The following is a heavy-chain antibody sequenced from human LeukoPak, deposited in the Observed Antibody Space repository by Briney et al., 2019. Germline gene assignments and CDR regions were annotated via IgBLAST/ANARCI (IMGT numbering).Heavy chain of an antibody. CDR1: GFTFGDYA. CDR2: IRSKAYGGTT. Sequence: SLRLSCAASGFTFGDYAMSWVRQAPGKGLEWVGFIRSKAYGGTTEYAASVKGRFTISRDDSKSIAYLQMNSLKTEDTAVYYCTRVRYYFDYWGQGTLVTVSS. V-gene: IGHV3-49*04. CDR3: TRVRYYFDY. J-gene: IGHJ4*02.